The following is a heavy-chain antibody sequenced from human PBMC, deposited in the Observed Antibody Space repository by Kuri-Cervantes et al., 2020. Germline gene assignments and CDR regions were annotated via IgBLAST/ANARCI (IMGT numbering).Heavy chain of an antibody. Sequence: GSLTLSCTVSGGSISSSSYYWGWIRQPPGKGLEWIGSIYYSGSTNYNPSLKSRVTISVDTSKNQFSLKLSSVTAADTAVYYCARGRYDSSGYYYRGHFDYWGQGTLVTVSS. V-gene: IGHV4-39*07. J-gene: IGHJ4*02. D-gene: IGHD3-22*01. CDR3: ARGRYDSSGYYYRGHFDY. CDR1: GGSISSSSYY. CDR2: IYYSGST.